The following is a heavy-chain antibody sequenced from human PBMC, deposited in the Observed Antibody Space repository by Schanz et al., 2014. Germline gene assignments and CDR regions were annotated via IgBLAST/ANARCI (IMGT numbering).Heavy chain of an antibody. D-gene: IGHD6-6*01. CDR2: ISSDGFNK. CDR3: ARGYTKTTSNSHFDS. V-gene: IGHV3-30*04. CDR1: RFTFSTYA. J-gene: IGHJ4*02. Sequence: QVQLVESGGGVVQPGGSLRLSCAASRFTFSTYAMHWVRQAPGKGLGWLAVISSDGFNKFYADSVKGRFTISRDSSRNTLYLQMNSLRAEDTAVYFCARGYTKTTSNSHFDSWGQGTLVTVSS.